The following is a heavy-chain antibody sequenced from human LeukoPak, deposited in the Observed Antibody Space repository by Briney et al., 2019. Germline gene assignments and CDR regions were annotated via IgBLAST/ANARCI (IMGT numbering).Heavy chain of an antibody. V-gene: IGHV1-18*01. CDR2: SSAYNGNT. CDR3: VRDLGVDTSMIFFDY. D-gene: IGHD5-18*01. J-gene: IGHJ4*02. Sequence: ASVKVSCKASGYTFTSFGISWVRQAPGQGLEWMGWSSAYNGNTKSAQKFQGRVTMTTDTSTSTAYMELRSLRSDDTAVFYCVRDLGVDTSMIFFDYGGQGTLVTVSS. CDR1: GYTFTSFG.